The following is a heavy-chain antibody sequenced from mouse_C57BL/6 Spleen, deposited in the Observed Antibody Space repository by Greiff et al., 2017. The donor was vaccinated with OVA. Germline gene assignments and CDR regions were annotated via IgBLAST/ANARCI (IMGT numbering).Heavy chain of an antibody. CDR3: AREGTTRYFDY. D-gene: IGHD1-1*01. V-gene: IGHV1-81*01. J-gene: IGHJ2*01. CDR2: IYPRSGNT. Sequence: VKLQESGAELARPGASVKLSCKASGYTFTSYGISWVKQRTGQGLEWIGEIYPRSGNTYYNEKFKGKATLTADKSSSTAYMELRSLTSEDSAVYFCAREGTTRYFDYWGQGTTLTVSS. CDR1: GYTFTSYG.